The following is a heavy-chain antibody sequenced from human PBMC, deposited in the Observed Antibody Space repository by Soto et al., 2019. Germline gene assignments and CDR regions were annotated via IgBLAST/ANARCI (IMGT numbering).Heavy chain of an antibody. CDR1: GGSISSSSYY. CDR3: ARLGTGYSKKMDV. Sequence: KPSETLSLTCTVSGGSISSSSYYWGWIRQPPGKGLEWIGSIYYSGSTYYNPSLKSRVTISVDTSKNQFSLKLSSVTAADTAVYYCARLGTGYSKKMDVWGQGTTVTVSS. D-gene: IGHD6-13*01. CDR2: IYYSGST. V-gene: IGHV4-39*01. J-gene: IGHJ6*02.